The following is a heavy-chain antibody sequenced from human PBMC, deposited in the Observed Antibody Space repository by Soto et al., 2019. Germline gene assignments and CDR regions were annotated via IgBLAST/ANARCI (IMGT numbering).Heavy chain of an antibody. CDR2: IIPRSATS. V-gene: IGHV1-69*13. CDR1: GDTFSTYT. J-gene: IGHJ6*02. CDR3: AREGLLLVPTTVNSDYYYYAMDV. Sequence: VASVKVSCKASGDTFSTYTITWMRQAPGQGLEWKGGIIPRSATSNYAQKFQGRNTITADESTSTAYKEMSSLSSEDTAVYYCAREGLLLVPTTVNSDYYYYAMDVWGQGTTVTAP. D-gene: IGHD4-4*01.